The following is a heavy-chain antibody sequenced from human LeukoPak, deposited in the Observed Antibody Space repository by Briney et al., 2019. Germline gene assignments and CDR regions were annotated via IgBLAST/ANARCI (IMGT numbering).Heavy chain of an antibody. D-gene: IGHD1-14*01. CDR3: ARANPRDY. Sequence: PGGSLRLSCAASGFTFSSYSMNWVRQAPGKGVEWVSYISSSNSSIYYAGSVKGRFTISRDNAKNSLYLQMNSLRVEDTAVYYCARANPRDYWGQGTLVTVSS. CDR1: GFTFSSYS. J-gene: IGHJ4*02. V-gene: IGHV3-48*01. CDR2: ISSSNSSI.